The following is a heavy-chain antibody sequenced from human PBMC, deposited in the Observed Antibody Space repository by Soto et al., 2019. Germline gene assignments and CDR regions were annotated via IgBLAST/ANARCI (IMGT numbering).Heavy chain of an antibody. CDR3: ASMRIAAAGAYYYYGMDV. V-gene: IGHV1-69*13. CDR2: IIPIFGTA. Sequence: SVKVSCKASGCTFSSYSISWVRQAPGQGLEWMGGIIPIFGTANYAQKFQGRVTITADESTSTAYMELSSLRSEDTAVYYCASMRIAAAGAYYYYGMDVWGQGTTVTGSS. D-gene: IGHD6-13*01. J-gene: IGHJ6*02. CDR1: GCTFSSYS.